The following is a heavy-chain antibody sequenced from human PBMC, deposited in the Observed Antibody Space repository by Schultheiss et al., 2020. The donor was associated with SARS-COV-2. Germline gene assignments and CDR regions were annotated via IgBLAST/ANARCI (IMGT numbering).Heavy chain of an antibody. D-gene: IGHD2-2*01. CDR3: ARHGSQDIVVVPGVTLRYYMDV. Sequence: SQTLSLTCAVYGGSSSGCCWSWIRQPPGKGLEWIGEINHSVSTNYNTSLQSRVTISVDTSKNQFSLKLSSVTAADTAVYYCARHGSQDIVVVPGVTLRYYMDVWGKGTTVTVSS. CDR1: GGSSSGCC. V-gene: IGHV4-34*01. J-gene: IGHJ6*03. CDR2: INHSVST.